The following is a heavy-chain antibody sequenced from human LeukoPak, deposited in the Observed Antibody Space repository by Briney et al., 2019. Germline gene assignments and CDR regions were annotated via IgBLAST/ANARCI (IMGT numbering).Heavy chain of an antibody. CDR3: AHSGSYHDY. Sequence: GGSLRLSCAASGSTFSSYWMSWVRQAPGKGLEWVANIKQDGSEKHYVDSVKGRFTISRDNAKNSLYLQMNSLRAEDTAVYHCAHSGSYHDYWGQGTLVTVSS. CDR1: GSTFSSYW. D-gene: IGHD1-26*01. V-gene: IGHV3-7*01. CDR2: IKQDGSEK. J-gene: IGHJ4*02.